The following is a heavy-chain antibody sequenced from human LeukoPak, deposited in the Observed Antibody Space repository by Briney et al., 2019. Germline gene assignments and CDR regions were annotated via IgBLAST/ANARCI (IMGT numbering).Heavy chain of an antibody. D-gene: IGHD3-9*01. Sequence: RGSLRLSCAASGFTFSSYSMKWVRQAGEKGLELVSSIRSSSCYIYSADSVNGRFTISRDNAQNSLYLQMNSLRAEDTALYYCARTGVEYDDILSDFDYWGQGALVTVSS. CDR3: ARTGVEYDDILSDFDY. V-gene: IGHV3-21*01. CDR2: IRSSSCYI. J-gene: IGHJ4*02. CDR1: GFTFSSYS.